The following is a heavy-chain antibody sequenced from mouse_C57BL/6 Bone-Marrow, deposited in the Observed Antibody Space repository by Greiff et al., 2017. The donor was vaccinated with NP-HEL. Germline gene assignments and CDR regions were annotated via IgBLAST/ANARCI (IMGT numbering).Heavy chain of an antibody. J-gene: IGHJ4*01. Sequence: EVKLVESGGDLVKPGGSLKLSCAASGFTFSSYGMSWVRQTPDKRLEWVATISSGGSYTYYPDSVKGRFTISRDNAKNTLYLQMSSLKSEDTAMYYCASGGSSGAMDYWGQGTSVTVSS. CDR2: ISSGGSYT. CDR1: GFTFSSYG. CDR3: ASGGSSGAMDY. V-gene: IGHV5-6*01.